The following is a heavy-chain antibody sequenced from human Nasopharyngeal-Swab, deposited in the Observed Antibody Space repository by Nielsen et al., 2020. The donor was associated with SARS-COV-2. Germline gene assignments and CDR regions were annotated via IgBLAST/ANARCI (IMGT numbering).Heavy chain of an antibody. CDR1: GCSVSGGSYY. V-gene: IGHV4-61*01. CDR2: IYYSGST. J-gene: IGHJ6*02. CDR3: ARGQLLLYYYYGMDV. Sequence: ESLKISCTVSGCSVSGGSYYWSWIRQPPGKGLEWIGYIYYSGSTNYNPSLKSRVTISVDTSKNQFSLKLSSVTAADTAVYYCARGQLLLYYYYGMDVWGQGTTVTVSS. D-gene: IGHD2-15*01.